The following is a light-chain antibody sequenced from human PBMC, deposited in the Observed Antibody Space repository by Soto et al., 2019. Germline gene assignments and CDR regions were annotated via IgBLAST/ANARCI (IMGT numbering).Light chain of an antibody. V-gene: IGKV3D-15*01. CDR2: GAS. CDR3: QQYHVWPKWT. Sequence: EIVMTQSPATLSVSPGEGATLSCRASESVSIRLAWYQHKPGQPPRLLIQGASTRASGIPPKFSGSGSGTEFTLTISSLQSEDYAVYFCQQYHVWPKWTFGQGTKVDIK. J-gene: IGKJ1*01. CDR1: ESVSIR.